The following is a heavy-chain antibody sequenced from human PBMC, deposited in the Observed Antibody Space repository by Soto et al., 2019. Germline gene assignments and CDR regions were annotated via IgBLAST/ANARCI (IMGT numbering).Heavy chain of an antibody. CDR1: GFTFSTYW. CDR3: VRELADCGGDCLHY. D-gene: IGHD2-21*02. J-gene: IGHJ4*02. Sequence: EVQLVESGGGLIQPGGSLRLSCAASGFTFSTYWMHWVRKAPGKGLVWVSRINPNGNNIGYADSVKGRFTISRDNPKNTLYLQMNSLRAEDTAVYYCVRELADCGGDCLHYWGQGTLVTVSS. V-gene: IGHV3-74*01. CDR2: INPNGNNI.